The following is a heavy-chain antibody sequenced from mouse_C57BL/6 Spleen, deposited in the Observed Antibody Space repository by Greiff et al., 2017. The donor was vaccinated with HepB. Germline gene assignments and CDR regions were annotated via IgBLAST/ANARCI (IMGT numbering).Heavy chain of an antibody. J-gene: IGHJ2*01. D-gene: IGHD4-1*01. Sequence: VQVVESGPELVKPGASVKISCKASGYAFSSSWMNWVKQRPGKGLEWIGRIYPGDGDTNYNGKFKGKATLTADKSSSTAYMQLSSLTSEDSAVYFCALTGSHYFDLGGKGTTLTVSS. CDR3: ALTGSHYFDL. CDR2: IYPGDGDT. CDR1: GYAFSSSW. V-gene: IGHV1-82*01.